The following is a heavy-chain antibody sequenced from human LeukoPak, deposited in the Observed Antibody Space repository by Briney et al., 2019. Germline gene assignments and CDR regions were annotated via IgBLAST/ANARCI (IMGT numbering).Heavy chain of an antibody. D-gene: IGHD3-22*01. CDR1: GYTFSDYD. J-gene: IGHJ4*02. CDR2: MNPNSGDT. Sequence: ASVKVSSKASGYTFSDYDINWVRQATGQGLEWMGYMNPNSGDTGYAQKFQGRITMTRDTSISTAYMELSSLRFEDTAVYYCARPPRGRGGYDSSGYGTIHWGQGALVTVSS. V-gene: IGHV1-8*01. CDR3: ARPPRGRGGYDSSGYGTIH.